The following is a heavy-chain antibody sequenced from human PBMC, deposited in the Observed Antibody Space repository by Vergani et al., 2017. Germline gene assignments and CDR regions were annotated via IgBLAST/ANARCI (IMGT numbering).Heavy chain of an antibody. D-gene: IGHD2-2*01. J-gene: IGHJ6*03. CDR1: GGSISSYY. Sequence: QVQLQESGPGLVKPSETLSLTCTVSGGSISSYYWSWIRQPPGKGLEWIGYIYYSGSTNYNPSLKSRVTISVDTSKNQFSLKLSSVTAADTAVYYCARVRLVPGAIYYMDVWGKGTTVTVSS. CDR3: ARVRLVPGAIYYMDV. CDR2: IYYSGST. V-gene: IGHV4-59*01.